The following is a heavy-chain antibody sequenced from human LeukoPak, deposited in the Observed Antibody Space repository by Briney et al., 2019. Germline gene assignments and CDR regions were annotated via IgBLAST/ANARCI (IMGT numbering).Heavy chain of an antibody. CDR3: AKDQGRGTYSFDY. Sequence: GGSLRLSCAASGFTFSRDNMNWVRQAPGKGLEWVAFITYDGDNKYADSVKGRFTISRDNSRNTLYMQMNSLRTEDTAVYYCAKDQGRGTYSFDYWGQGTLVTVSS. CDR2: ITYDGDNK. V-gene: IGHV3-30*02. J-gene: IGHJ4*02. CDR1: GFTFSRDN. D-gene: IGHD1-26*01.